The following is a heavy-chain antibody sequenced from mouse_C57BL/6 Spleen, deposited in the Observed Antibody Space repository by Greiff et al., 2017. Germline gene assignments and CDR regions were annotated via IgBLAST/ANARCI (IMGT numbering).Heavy chain of an antibody. V-gene: IGHV1-26*01. Sequence: EVQLQQSGPELVKPGASVKISCKASGYTFTDYYMNWVKQSHGKSLEWIGDINPNNGGTSYNQKFKGKATLTVDKSSSTAYMELRSLTSEDSAVYYCARRNDGSPFDYWGQGTTLTVSS. J-gene: IGHJ2*01. CDR2: INPNNGGT. CDR1: GYTFTDYY. CDR3: ARRNDGSPFDY. D-gene: IGHD1-1*01.